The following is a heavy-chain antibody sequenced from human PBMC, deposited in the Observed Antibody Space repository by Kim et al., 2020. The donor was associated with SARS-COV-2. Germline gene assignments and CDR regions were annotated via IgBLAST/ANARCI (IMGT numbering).Heavy chain of an antibody. CDR1: GFTFSSYD. CDR2: IGTAGDT. D-gene: IGHD6-13*01. V-gene: IGHV3-13*01. Sequence: GGSLRLSCAASGFTFSSYDMHWVRQATGKGLEWFSAIGTAGDTYYPGSVKGRFTISRENAKNSLYLQMNSLRAGDTAVYYCARGGSSWRDDAFDIWGQVTMVTVSS. CDR3: ARGGSSWRDDAFDI. J-gene: IGHJ3*02.